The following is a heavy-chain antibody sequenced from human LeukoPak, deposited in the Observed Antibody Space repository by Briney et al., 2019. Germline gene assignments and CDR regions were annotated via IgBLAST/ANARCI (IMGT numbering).Heavy chain of an antibody. CDR1: GFTFSSYA. Sequence: GGSLRLSCAASGFTFSSYAMSWVRQAPGKGLQWVSGISGGGGSKDYAESVKGRFTISRDNSKNTLYLQMNSLRAEDTAVYYCARDTMVRGAPFDYWGQGTLVTVSS. CDR3: ARDTMVRGAPFDY. V-gene: IGHV3-23*01. J-gene: IGHJ4*02. D-gene: IGHD3-10*01. CDR2: ISGGGGSK.